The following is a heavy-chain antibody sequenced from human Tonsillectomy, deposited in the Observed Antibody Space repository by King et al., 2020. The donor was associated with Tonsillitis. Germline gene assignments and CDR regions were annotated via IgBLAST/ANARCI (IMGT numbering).Heavy chain of an antibody. J-gene: IGHJ4*02. V-gene: IGHV3-30-3*01. CDR3: ARQREVYGSGSYALAY. D-gene: IGHD3-10*01. CDR2: ISFDGTNI. Sequence: QLVQSGGGVVQPGRSLRLSCAASGFTFSNYAMHWVRQAPGMGLEWLALISFDGTNIYDADSVKGRFTISRDNSKNTLYLNMNSLRGDDTAVYYCARQREVYGSGSYALAYWGQGTLVTVSS. CDR1: GFTFSNYA.